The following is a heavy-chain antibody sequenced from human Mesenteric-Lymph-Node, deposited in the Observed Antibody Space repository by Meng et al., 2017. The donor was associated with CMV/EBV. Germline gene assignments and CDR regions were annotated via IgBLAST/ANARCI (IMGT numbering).Heavy chain of an antibody. CDR3: ARGLESGTQRGFFDC. Sequence: GGSLRLSCAASGFTFSNYAMHWVRQAPGKGLEWAAVISYDEGNKYYADSVKGRFTVSRDNSKNTLYLQMNSLRAEDTAVYYCARGLESGTQRGFFDCWGQGTLVTVSS. V-gene: IGHV3-30*04. D-gene: IGHD1-26*01. CDR2: ISYDEGNK. CDR1: GFTFSNYA. J-gene: IGHJ4*02.